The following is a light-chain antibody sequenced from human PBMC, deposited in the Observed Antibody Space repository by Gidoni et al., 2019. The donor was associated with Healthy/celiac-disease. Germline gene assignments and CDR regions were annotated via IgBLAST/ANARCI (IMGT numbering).Light chain of an antibody. CDR3: QQYGSSQT. J-gene: IGKJ1*01. CDR2: GAS. CDR1: QSVSSSY. V-gene: IGKV3-20*01. Sequence: EIVLTQSPGTLSLSPGERATLSCRASQSVSSSYLAWYQQKPGHAPRLLIYGASSRATGIPDRFSGSGSGTDFTLTISRLEPEDFAVYYCQQYGSSQTFGQGTKVEIK.